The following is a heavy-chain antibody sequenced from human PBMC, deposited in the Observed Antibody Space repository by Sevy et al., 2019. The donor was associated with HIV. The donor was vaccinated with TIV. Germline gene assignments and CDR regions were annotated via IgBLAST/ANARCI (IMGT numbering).Heavy chain of an antibody. CDR1: GFNFSSHG. CDR2: ISYDGSQK. D-gene: IGHD3-10*01. Sequence: GGSLRLSCAASGFNFSSHGMHWVRQAPGKGLEWVAIISYDGSQKYYADSIKGRFTISRDNSKNTLYLQMDSLRPDDTALCFCGGEGLSSGVRFVWFAELFYHFVLWGLGTLVTVS. J-gene: IGHJ4*02. V-gene: IGHV3-30*03. CDR3: GGEGLSSGVRFVWFAELFYHFVL.